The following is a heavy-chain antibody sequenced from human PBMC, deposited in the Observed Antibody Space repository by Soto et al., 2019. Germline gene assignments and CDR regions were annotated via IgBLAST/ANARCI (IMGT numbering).Heavy chain of an antibody. CDR3: ARAGSENDY. Sequence: EVQLVESGGGLVQPRGSLRLSCAASGFTFSNYWMSWVRQAPGKGLEWVTNIKQDGSERNYVDSVKGRFTISRDNAKNSLYLQLNSLRAEDTAVYYCARAGSENDYWGQGTLVTVSS. CDR1: GFTFSNYW. J-gene: IGHJ4*02. CDR2: IKQDGSER. V-gene: IGHV3-7*05. D-gene: IGHD3-10*01.